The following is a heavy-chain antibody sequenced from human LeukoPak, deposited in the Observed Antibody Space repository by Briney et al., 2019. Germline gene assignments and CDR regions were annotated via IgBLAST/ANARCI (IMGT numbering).Heavy chain of an antibody. J-gene: IGHJ4*02. D-gene: IGHD4-17*01. Sequence: GGSLRLSCAASGFTLSSYGMSWVRQAPGKGLEWVSAISGSGGTTYYANSLKGRFTISRDNSKNTLYLQMNSLRAEDTAVYYCAKDRSFDDYGDYFDYWGQGILVTVSS. CDR2: ISGSGGTT. CDR3: AKDRSFDDYGDYFDY. V-gene: IGHV3-23*01. CDR1: GFTLSSYG.